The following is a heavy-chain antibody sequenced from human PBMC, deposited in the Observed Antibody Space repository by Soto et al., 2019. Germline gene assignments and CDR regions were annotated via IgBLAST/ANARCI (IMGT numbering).Heavy chain of an antibody. Sequence: GGSLRLSCAASGFTFSSYSMNWVRQAPGKGLEWVSSISSSSSYIYYADSVKGRFTISRDNAKNSLYLQMNSLRAEDTAVYYCAREGCTNGVCHFFDIWGQGTMVTVSS. V-gene: IGHV3-21*01. CDR1: GFTFSSYS. J-gene: IGHJ3*02. CDR3: AREGCTNGVCHFFDI. D-gene: IGHD2-8*01. CDR2: ISSSSSYI.